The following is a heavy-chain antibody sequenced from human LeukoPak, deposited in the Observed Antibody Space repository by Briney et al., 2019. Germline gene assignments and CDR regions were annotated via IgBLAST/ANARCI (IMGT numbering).Heavy chain of an antibody. V-gene: IGHV4-61*08. J-gene: IGHJ4*02. D-gene: IGHD1-26*01. CDR3: ASLYSGSYSFGY. CDR2: IYYSGST. Sequence: SETLSLTCTVSGGSISSGGYSWSWIRQHPGKGLEWIGYIYYSGSTNYNPSLKSRVTISVDTSKNQFSLKLSSVTAADTAVYYCASLYSGSYSFGYWGQGTLVTVSS. CDR1: GGSISSGGYS.